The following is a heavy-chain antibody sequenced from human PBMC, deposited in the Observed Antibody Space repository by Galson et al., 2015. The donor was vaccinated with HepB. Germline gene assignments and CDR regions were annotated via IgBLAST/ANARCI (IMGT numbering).Heavy chain of an antibody. CDR1: EFTFSSYA. V-gene: IGHV3-33*01. J-gene: IGHJ3*02. CDR2: IWYDGSNK. D-gene: IGHD6-13*01. CDR3: ARAFSTSWYPWHDGFYI. Sequence: SLRLSCAASEFTFSSYAMHWVRQAPGRGLEWVAVIWYDGSNKYYADSVKGRFTISGDNFKNTLSLQMNNLRAEDTAIYYCARAFSTSWYPWHDGFYIWGQGTMVTVSS.